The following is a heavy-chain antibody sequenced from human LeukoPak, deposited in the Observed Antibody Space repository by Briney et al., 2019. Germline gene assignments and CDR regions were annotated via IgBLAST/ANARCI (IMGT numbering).Heavy chain of an antibody. D-gene: IGHD6-19*01. CDR2: INPSGGST. CDR1: GYTVTSQY. Sequence: ASVKVSCTASGYTVTSQYMHWVRQAPGQGLEWMGIINPSGGSTSYTQKFQGRVTMTRDTSTSTVYMELSSLRSEDTAVYHCARGRYSSGWYGFDYWGQGTLVTVSS. CDR3: ARGRYSSGWYGFDY. J-gene: IGHJ4*02. V-gene: IGHV1-46*01.